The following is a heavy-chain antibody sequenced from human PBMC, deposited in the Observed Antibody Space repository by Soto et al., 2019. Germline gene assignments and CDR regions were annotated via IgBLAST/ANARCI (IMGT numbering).Heavy chain of an antibody. CDR3: ARDGGDYDYVWGSYRPSGAFDI. CDR1: VFTFSSYA. Sequence: PGWSLRLSCASSVFTFSSYAMHWVRQAPGKGLEWVAVISYDGSNKYYADSVKGRFTISRDNSKNTLYLQMNSLRAEDTAVYYCARDGGDYDYVWGSYRPSGAFDIWGQGTMVTVSS. V-gene: IGHV3-30-3*01. CDR2: ISYDGSNK. D-gene: IGHD3-16*02. J-gene: IGHJ3*02.